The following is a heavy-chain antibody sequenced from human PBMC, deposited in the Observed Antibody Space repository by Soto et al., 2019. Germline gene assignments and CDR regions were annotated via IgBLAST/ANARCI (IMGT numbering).Heavy chain of an antibody. CDR3: ARGGEPLGYYGLDV. J-gene: IGHJ6*02. CDR2: MYYTGVT. V-gene: IGHV4-61*01. Sequence: SETLSLTCSVSGGSVRSGNHFWNWIRQPPGRGLEWLGYMYYTGVTNYNPSLKSRVSMSVDTSKNQFSLKLTSLTAADTAVYYCARGGEPLGYYGLDVWGQGTTVTVS. CDR1: GGSVRSGNHF. D-gene: IGHD3-10*01.